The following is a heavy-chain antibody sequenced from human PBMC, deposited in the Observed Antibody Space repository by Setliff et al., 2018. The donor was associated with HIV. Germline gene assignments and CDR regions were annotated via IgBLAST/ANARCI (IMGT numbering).Heavy chain of an antibody. Sequence: SETLSLTCAVYGGSFSGYYWTWIRQPPGKGLERIGEINHSGSTNYNPSLKSRVTISVDTSKKQFSLKVSSVTAADTAVYYCARGIAAAGTHFDFWGQGTLVTVSS. J-gene: IGHJ4*02. CDR3: ARGIAAAGTHFDF. CDR2: INHSGST. V-gene: IGHV4-34*01. CDR1: GGSFSGYY. D-gene: IGHD6-13*01.